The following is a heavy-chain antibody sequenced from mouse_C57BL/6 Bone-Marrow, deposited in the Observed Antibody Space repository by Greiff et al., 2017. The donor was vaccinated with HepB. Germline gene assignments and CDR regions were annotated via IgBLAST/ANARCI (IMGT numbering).Heavy chain of an antibody. D-gene: IGHD2-3*01. J-gene: IGHJ4*01. CDR3: ARQGIYDGYEMDY. CDR2: IYPGDGDT. CDR1: GYAFSSYW. Sequence: VHLVESGAELVKPGASVKISCKASGYAFSSYWMNWVKQRPGKGLEWIGQIYPGDGDTNYNGKFKGKATLTADKSSSTAYMQLSSLTSEDSAVYFCARQGIYDGYEMDYWGQGTSVTVSS. V-gene: IGHV1-80*01.